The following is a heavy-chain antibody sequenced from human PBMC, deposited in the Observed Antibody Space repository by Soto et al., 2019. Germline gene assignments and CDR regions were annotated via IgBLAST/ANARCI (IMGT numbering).Heavy chain of an antibody. D-gene: IGHD6-25*01. CDR3: ARGSGLYGMDV. CDR1: GFTFSSYS. Sequence: GGSLRLSCAASGFTFSSYSMNWVRQAPGKGLEWVSSISSSSSYIYYADSVKGRFTISRDNAKNSLYLQMNSLRAEDTAVYYCARGSGLYGMDVWGQGTTVTVSS. J-gene: IGHJ6*02. CDR2: ISSSSSYI. V-gene: IGHV3-21*01.